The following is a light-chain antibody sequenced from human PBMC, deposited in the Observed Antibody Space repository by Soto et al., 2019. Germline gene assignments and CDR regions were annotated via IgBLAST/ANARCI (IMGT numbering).Light chain of an antibody. J-gene: IGLJ2*01. CDR2: RSN. CDR3: AAWDDSQIVV. CDR1: TSNIGGNY. V-gene: IGLV1-47*01. Sequence: QSVLTQPPSASGTPGQRVTISCSGSTSNIGGNYVNWYQQLPGTAPKLLIYRSNQRPSGVPDRFSASKSGTSASLAISGLRSEDEADYYCAAWDDSQIVVFGGGTKVTVL.